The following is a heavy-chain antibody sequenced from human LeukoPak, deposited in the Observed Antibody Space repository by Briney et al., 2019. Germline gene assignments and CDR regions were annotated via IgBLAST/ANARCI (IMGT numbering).Heavy chain of an antibody. Sequence: SQTLSLTCTVSGGSISSGSYYWSWIRQPAGKGLEWIGRIYTSGSTNYNPSLKSRVTISVDTSKNQFSLKLSSVTAADTAVYYCARDDSSGYPAYWGQGTLVTVSS. J-gene: IGHJ4*02. D-gene: IGHD3-22*01. CDR3: ARDDSSGYPAY. V-gene: IGHV4-61*02. CDR1: GGSISSGSYY. CDR2: IYTSGST.